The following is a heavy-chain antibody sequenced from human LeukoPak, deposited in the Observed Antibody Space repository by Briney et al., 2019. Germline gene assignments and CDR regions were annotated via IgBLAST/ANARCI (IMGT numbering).Heavy chain of an antibody. CDR3: ARGGGYCSSTSCFYFDY. CDR1: GGSISSGDYY. J-gene: IGHJ4*02. Sequence: SQTLSLTCTVSGGSISSGDYYWSWIRQPPGKGLEWIGYTYYSGSTYYNPSLKSRVTISVDTSKNQFSLKLSSVTAADTAVYYCARGGGYCSSTSCFYFDYWGQGTLVTVSS. CDR2: TYYSGST. D-gene: IGHD2-2*01. V-gene: IGHV4-30-4*01.